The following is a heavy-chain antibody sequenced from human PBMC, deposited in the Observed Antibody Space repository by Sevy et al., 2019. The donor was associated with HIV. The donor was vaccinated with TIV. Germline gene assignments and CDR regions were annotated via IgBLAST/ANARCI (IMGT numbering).Heavy chain of an antibody. D-gene: IGHD1-26*01. Sequence: GGSLRLSCAASGLTLTNYWMHWVRQAPGKGLVWVSHINTDGKMTRYADSVKGRFTISRDNAKNTLYLQMNSLRDEDTAVYYCARGSRGTFGYWGQGTLITVSP. CDR1: GLTLTNYW. CDR3: ARGSRGTFGY. CDR2: INTDGKMT. J-gene: IGHJ4*02. V-gene: IGHV3-74*01.